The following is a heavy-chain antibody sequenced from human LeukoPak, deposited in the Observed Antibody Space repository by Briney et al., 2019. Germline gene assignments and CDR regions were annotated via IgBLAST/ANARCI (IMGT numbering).Heavy chain of an antibody. J-gene: IGHJ4*02. D-gene: IGHD6-13*01. Sequence: GGSLRLSCAASGFTFSSYSMNWVRQAPGKGLEWVSYISSSSTIYYADSVKGRFTISRDNAKNSLYLQMNSLRDEDTAVYYCARVAAAGRHFDYWGQGTLVTV. V-gene: IGHV3-48*02. CDR3: ARVAAAGRHFDY. CDR2: ISSSSTI. CDR1: GFTFSSYS.